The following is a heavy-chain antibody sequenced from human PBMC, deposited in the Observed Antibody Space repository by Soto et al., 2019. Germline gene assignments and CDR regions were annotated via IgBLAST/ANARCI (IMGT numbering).Heavy chain of an antibody. V-gene: IGHV3-30-3*01. D-gene: IGHD4-17*01. Sequence: QVQLVESGGGVVQPGRSLRLSCAASGFTFSTYAMYWVRQAPGKGLEWVAVISYDGSNKYYADSVKGRFTISRDNFKKTLHLQMNSLRVEDTAVYYCERDDDGDPASDYWGQGTLVTVSS. CDR3: ERDDDGDPASDY. J-gene: IGHJ4*02. CDR2: ISYDGSNK. CDR1: GFTFSTYA.